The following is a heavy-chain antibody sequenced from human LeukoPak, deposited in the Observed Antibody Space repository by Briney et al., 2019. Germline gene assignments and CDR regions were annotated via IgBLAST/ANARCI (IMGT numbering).Heavy chain of an antibody. CDR2: VSSTSSFI. CDR1: GFTFSSYS. J-gene: IGHJ3*02. CDR3: TREGVGGFDT. Sequence: GGSLRLSCAASGFTFSSYSINWVRQAPGKGLEWVSCVSSTSSFIYYADSVKGRFTISRDNAKNSLYLQMNSLRVEDTAVYYCTREGVGGFDTWGQGAMVTVSS. D-gene: IGHD3-16*01. V-gene: IGHV3-21*01.